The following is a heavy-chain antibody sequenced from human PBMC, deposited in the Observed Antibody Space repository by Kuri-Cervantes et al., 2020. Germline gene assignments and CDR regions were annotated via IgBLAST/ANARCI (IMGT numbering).Heavy chain of an antibody. Sequence: SETLSLTCTVSGGSISSSSYYWGWIRPPPGKGLEWIGSIYYSGSTYDNPSLKSRVTISVDTSKNQFSLKLSSVTAADTAVYYCARIAPDYDFWSGYYKSSYFDYWGQGTLVTVSS. CDR2: IYYSGST. V-gene: IGHV4-39*01. CDR3: ARIAPDYDFWSGYYKSSYFDY. CDR1: GGSISSSSYY. J-gene: IGHJ4*02. D-gene: IGHD3-3*01.